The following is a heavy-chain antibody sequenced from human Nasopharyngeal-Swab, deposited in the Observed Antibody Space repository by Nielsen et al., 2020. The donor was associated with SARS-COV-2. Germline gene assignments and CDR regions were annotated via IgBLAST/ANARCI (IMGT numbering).Heavy chain of an antibody. CDR2: ISAYNGNT. CDR1: GYTFTSYG. J-gene: IGHJ4*02. D-gene: IGHD6-13*01. Sequence: ASVKVFCKASGYTFTSYGISWVRQAPGQGLEWMGWISAYNGNTNYAQKLQGRVTMTTDTSTSTAYMELRSLRSDDTAVYYCATGRRDSSSWYPSVDYWGQGTLVTVSS. CDR3: ATGRRDSSSWYPSVDY. V-gene: IGHV1-18*01.